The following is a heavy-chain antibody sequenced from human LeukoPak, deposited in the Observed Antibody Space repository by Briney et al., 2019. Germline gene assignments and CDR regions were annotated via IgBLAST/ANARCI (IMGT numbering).Heavy chain of an antibody. D-gene: IGHD6-19*01. V-gene: IGHV3-64*01. CDR2: ISRNGRNT. Sequence: GGSLRLSCAASGFTLSSYSMHWVRQAPGKGLEFVSAISRNGRNTYYANSVKGRFTISRDISKNTLYLQMGSLRPEDMAVYYCARVDSGSACASWGQGILVTVSS. CDR1: GFTLSSYS. CDR3: ARVDSGSACAS. J-gene: IGHJ1*01.